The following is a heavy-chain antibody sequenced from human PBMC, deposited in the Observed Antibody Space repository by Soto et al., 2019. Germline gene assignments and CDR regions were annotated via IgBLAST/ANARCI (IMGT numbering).Heavy chain of an antibody. V-gene: IGHV3-11*01. CDR2: ISSSGRSI. Sequence: GGSLRLSCAASGFTFSDYYMSWIRQAPGMGLECVSYISSSGRSIYYADSVKGRFTISRDNVKNSLYLQMNSLGAEDTAVYYCARDGNNYWFDSWGQGTLVTVSS. CDR3: ARDGNNYWFDS. D-gene: IGHD1-20*01. CDR1: GFTFSDYY. J-gene: IGHJ5*01.